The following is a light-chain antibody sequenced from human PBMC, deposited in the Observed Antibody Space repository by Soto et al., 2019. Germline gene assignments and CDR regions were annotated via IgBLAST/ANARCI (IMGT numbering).Light chain of an antibody. CDR1: QSISSW. CDR2: DAS. J-gene: IGKJ4*01. CDR3: QQYNSCPLT. Sequence: DIQMTQSPSTLSASVGDRVTITCRASQSISSWLAWYQQKPGKAPKLLIYDASGLESGVPSRFSGSGSGTEFTLTISSLQPDDFATYYCQQYNSCPLTFGGGTKV. V-gene: IGKV1-5*01.